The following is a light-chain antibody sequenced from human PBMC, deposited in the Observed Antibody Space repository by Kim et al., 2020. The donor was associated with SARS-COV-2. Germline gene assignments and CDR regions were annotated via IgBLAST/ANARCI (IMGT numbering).Light chain of an antibody. J-gene: IGLJ3*02. V-gene: IGLV6-57*03. CDR1: SGYIASDY. CDR2: EDN. Sequence: GKTVTIPCTRTSGYIASDYVQWYQQRPGSAPTTVIYEDNLRPSGVPDRFSGSIDSSSNSASLTISGLKTEDEADYYCQSYAGSAWVFGGGTQLTVL. CDR3: QSYAGSAWV.